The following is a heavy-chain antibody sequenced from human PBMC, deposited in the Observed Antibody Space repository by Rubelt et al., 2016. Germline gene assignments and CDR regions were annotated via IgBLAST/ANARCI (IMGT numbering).Heavy chain of an antibody. Sequence: QVQLQESGPGLVKPSETLSLTCTVSGGSISGSYWSWIRQPPGKGLEWIAYIYYTGTTNYNPSLKSRVTISVDPSKNQFSPRLSSVTAADTAVYYCARLDGSGYLGIDYWSQGTLVTVSS. CDR3: ARLDGSGYLGIDY. J-gene: IGHJ4*02. CDR1: GGSISGSY. CDR2: IYYTGTT. V-gene: IGHV4-59*01. D-gene: IGHD3-10*01.